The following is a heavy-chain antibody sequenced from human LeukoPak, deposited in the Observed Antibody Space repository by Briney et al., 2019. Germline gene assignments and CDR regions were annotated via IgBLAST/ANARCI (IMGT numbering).Heavy chain of an antibody. CDR2: IYYSGST. CDR3: ASIAVATWNFDY. CDR1: GGSISSSY. J-gene: IGHJ4*02. V-gene: IGHV4-59*01. D-gene: IGHD6-19*01. Sequence: PSETLSLTCTVSGGSISSSYWSWIRQPPGKGLEWIGYIYYSGSTNYNPSLKSRVTISVDTSKNQFSLKLSSVTAADTAVYYCASIAVATWNFDYWGQGTLVTVSS.